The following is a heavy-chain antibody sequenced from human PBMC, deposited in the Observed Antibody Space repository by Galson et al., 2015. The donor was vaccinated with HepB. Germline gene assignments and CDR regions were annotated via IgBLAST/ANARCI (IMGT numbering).Heavy chain of an antibody. CDR1: GYTFTGNY. D-gene: IGHD5-24*01. Sequence: SLKVSCKASGYTFTGNYIHWVRQAPGQGLEWMGWINPSSGATNYAQKFQGRVTMTRDTSINTAYMELSSLRSDDTAVYYCVRLQDDSEGFYLYFDLWGRGTLVTVSS. CDR3: VRLQDDSEGFYLYFDL. CDR2: INPSSGAT. V-gene: IGHV1-2*02. J-gene: IGHJ2*01.